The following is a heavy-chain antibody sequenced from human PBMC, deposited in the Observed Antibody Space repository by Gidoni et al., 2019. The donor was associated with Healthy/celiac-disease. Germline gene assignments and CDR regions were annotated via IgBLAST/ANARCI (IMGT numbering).Heavy chain of an antibody. CDR1: GAPFSSIT. V-gene: IGHV1-69*02. D-gene: IGHD4-17*01. J-gene: IGHJ4*02. CDR2: IIPILGIA. CDR3: ARKDYGDSYSFDY. Sequence: QVQLVHSGAEAKRPGSSVKVSCKASGAPFSSITIGWVRQAPGQGLEWIGRIIPILGIANYAQKFQGRVTITADKSTSTAYMELSSLRSEDTAVYYCARKDYGDSYSFDYWGQGTLVTVSS.